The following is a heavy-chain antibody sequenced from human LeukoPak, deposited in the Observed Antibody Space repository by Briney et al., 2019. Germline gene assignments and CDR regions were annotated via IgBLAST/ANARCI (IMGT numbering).Heavy chain of an antibody. CDR2: IYYSGST. D-gene: IGHD6-19*01. V-gene: IGHV4-39*01. J-gene: IGHJ4*02. CDR1: GGSISSSPYY. CDR3: ARHASVDGNWPRPLDY. Sequence: SETLSLTCTVSGGSISSSPYYWGWIRQPPGKGLEWIGNIYYSGSTYYNPSLKTRAPISVDTSKNQFSLKLTSVTVADTAVYYCARHASVDGNWPRPLDYWGQGSLVTVSS.